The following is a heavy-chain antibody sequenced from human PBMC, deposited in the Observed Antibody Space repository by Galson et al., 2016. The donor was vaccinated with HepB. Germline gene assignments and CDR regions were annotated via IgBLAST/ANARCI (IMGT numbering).Heavy chain of an antibody. CDR3: AKDFDCSGTICRDY. J-gene: IGHJ4*02. D-gene: IGHD2-2*01. CDR2: ISGSGSNT. CDR1: GFTFRIYA. Sequence: SLRLSCAASGFTFRIYAMTWVRQAPGEGLEWVSSISGSGSNTYYADSVKGRFTISGDNSKNTVHLQMNSLRAEDTALYYCAKDFDCSGTICRDYWGQGTLVTVSS. V-gene: IGHV3-23*01.